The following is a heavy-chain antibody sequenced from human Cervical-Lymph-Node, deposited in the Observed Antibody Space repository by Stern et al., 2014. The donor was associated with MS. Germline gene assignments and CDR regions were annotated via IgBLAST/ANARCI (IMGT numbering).Heavy chain of an antibody. D-gene: IGHD6-13*01. J-gene: IGHJ4*02. Sequence: EVQLVESGAEVKKPGESLKISCKGSGYSFTSYWIGWVRQMSGKGLEWMGVINPGDSETRYSPSFQGQVTISADKSISTAYLQWSSLKASDTAMYYCARLGAAAKPYYFDYWGQGTLVTVSS. V-gene: IGHV5-51*01. CDR1: GYSFTSYW. CDR3: ARLGAAAKPYYFDY. CDR2: INPGDSET.